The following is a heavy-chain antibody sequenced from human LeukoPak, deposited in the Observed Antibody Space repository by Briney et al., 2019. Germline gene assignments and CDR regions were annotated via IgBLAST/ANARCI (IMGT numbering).Heavy chain of an antibody. CDR2: ISSSGSTI. Sequence: GGSLRLSCAASGFTFSDYYMSWIRQAPGKGLEWVSYISSSGSTIYYADSVKGRFTISRDSAKNSLYLQMNSLRAEDTAVYYCAREVGFYDSSGYAVNWFDPWGQGTLVTVSS. V-gene: IGHV3-11*01. CDR1: GFTFSDYY. CDR3: AREVGFYDSSGYAVNWFDP. J-gene: IGHJ5*02. D-gene: IGHD3-22*01.